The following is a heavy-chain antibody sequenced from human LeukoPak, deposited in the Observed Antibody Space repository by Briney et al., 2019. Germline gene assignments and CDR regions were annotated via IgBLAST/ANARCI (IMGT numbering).Heavy chain of an antibody. CDR1: GFTFSTYG. J-gene: IGHJ4*02. D-gene: IGHD1-20*01. V-gene: IGHV3-30*18. Sequence: GRSLRLSCAASGFTFSTYGMHWVRQAPGKGLEWIAFIQYDGSEKYYADSAKGRFTISRDNSKSTLYLQMNSLRGEDTAVYYCTEDIPGTPFNYWGQGTLVTVSS. CDR2: IQYDGSEK. CDR3: TEDIPGTPFNY.